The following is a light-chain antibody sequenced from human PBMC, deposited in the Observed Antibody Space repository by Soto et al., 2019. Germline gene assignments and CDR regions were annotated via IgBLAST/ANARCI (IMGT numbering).Light chain of an antibody. V-gene: IGKV3-20*01. J-gene: IGKJ3*01. CDR2: AAS. CDR1: HSIISTY. CDR3: QQYGYSLVT. Sequence: EIVLTQSPATLSVSPGETATLSCRASHSIISTYLAWYQQKPGQAPRLLIYAASNRATGIPDRFSGSGSGTDFTLTISRLEPEDFAVYYCQQYGYSLVTFGPGTKVDIK.